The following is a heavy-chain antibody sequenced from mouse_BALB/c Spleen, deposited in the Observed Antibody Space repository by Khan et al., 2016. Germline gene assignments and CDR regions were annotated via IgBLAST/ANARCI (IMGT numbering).Heavy chain of an antibody. V-gene: IGHV5-4*02. D-gene: IGHD2-1*01. CDR1: GFTFSDYY. CDR2: ISDGGSYT. Sequence: EVELVESGGGLVKPGGSLKLSCAASGFTFSDYYMYWVRQTPEKRLEWVATISDGGSYTYYSDSVKGRFTISRDNAKNNLNLQMSSLKSEDTAMYYCARGGHGNYFDSWGQGTTLTVSS. J-gene: IGHJ2*01. CDR3: ARGGHGNYFDS.